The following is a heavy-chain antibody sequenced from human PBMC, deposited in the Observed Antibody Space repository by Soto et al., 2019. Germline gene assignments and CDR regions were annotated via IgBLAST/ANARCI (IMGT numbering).Heavy chain of an antibody. CDR2: INANSGST. CDR3: ARGFYDYGMDF. Sequence: GASVKVSCKASGYTFTSYAMHWVRQAPGQRLEWMGWINANSGSTNYAQKFQGWVTMTRDTSISTAYMELTRLKSDDTAIYYCARGFYDYGMDFWGQGTTVTVSS. J-gene: IGHJ6*02. V-gene: IGHV1-2*04. CDR1: GYTFTSYA.